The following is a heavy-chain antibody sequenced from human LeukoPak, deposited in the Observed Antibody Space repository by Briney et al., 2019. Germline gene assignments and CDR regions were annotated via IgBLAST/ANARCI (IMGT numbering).Heavy chain of an antibody. V-gene: IGHV3-30*02. CDR2: VRYDGSNK. Sequence: GGSLRLSCAASGFTFSSYGMHWVRQAPGKGLEWVAFVRYDGSNKFYADSVKGRFTISRDSSKNTLYLQMNSLRPEDTAVYYCAKGRGQSYPHYYFDSWGQGTLVTVS. CDR1: GFTFSSYG. J-gene: IGHJ4*02. D-gene: IGHD3-16*02. CDR3: AKGRGQSYPHYYFDS.